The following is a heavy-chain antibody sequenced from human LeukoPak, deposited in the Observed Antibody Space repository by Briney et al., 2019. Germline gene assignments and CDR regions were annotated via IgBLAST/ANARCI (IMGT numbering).Heavy chain of an antibody. CDR3: ARGLDYDFWSGYYPSPAGYDY. CDR1: GGSLSSYY. D-gene: IGHD3-3*01. CDR2: IYYSGST. Sequence: PSETLSLTCTVSGGSLSSYYWSWIRQPPGKGLEWIGYIYYSGSTNYNPSLKSRVTISVDTSKNQFSLKLSSVTAADTAVYYCARGLDYDFWSGYYPSPAGYDYWGQGTLVTVSS. J-gene: IGHJ4*02. V-gene: IGHV4-59*12.